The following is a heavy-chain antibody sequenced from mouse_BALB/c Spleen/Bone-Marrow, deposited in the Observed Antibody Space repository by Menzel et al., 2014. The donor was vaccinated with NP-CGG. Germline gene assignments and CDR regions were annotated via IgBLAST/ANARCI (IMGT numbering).Heavy chain of an antibody. CDR3: ARWDYGDYAMDY. CDR2: ISYSSST. V-gene: IGHV3-2*02. J-gene: IGHJ4*01. Sequence: EVQLQESGPGLVKPSQSLSLTCTVTGYPITSDYAWNWIRQFQGSKLEWMGYISYSSSTNYNPSLKSRISITRDTSKNQFFLQLNSVTAEDTATYYCARWDYGDYAMDYWGQGTSVTVSS. CDR1: GYPITSDYA. D-gene: IGHD1-2*01.